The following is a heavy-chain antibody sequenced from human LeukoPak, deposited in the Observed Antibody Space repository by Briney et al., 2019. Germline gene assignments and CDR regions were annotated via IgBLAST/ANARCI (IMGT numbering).Heavy chain of an antibody. CDR2: IYYSGST. D-gene: IGHD1-26*01. J-gene: IGHJ6*02. V-gene: IGHV4-59*01. Sequence: PSETLSLTCTVSGGSISSYYWSWIRQPPGKGLEWIGYIYYSGSTNYNPSLKSRVTIPVDTSKNQFSLKLSSVTAADTAVYYCARTLSGSYRDYYYYYGMDVWGQGTTVTVSS. CDR3: ARTLSGSYRDYYYYYGMDV. CDR1: GGSISSYY.